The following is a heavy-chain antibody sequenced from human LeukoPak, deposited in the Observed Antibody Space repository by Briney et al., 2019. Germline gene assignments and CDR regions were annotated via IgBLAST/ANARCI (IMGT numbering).Heavy chain of an antibody. CDR1: GYTLTSYD. Sequence: VASVKVSCKASGYTLTSYDINWVGQATGQGLEWMGWMNPNSGNTGYAQKFQGRVTMTRNTSISTAYMELSSLRSEDTAVYYCARGHDYGDPPPLDYWGQGTLVTVSS. CDR3: ARGHDYGDPPPLDY. D-gene: IGHD4-17*01. CDR2: MNPNSGNT. V-gene: IGHV1-8*01. J-gene: IGHJ4*02.